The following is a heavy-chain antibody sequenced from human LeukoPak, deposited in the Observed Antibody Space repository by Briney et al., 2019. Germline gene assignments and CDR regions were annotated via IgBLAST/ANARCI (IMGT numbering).Heavy chain of an antibody. D-gene: IGHD6-13*01. CDR2: IYTSGST. CDR3: ARDSSSYYYYYDYMDV. V-gene: IGHV4-4*07. CDR1: GGSISSYY. J-gene: IGHJ6*03. Sequence: SSETLSLTCTVSGGSISSYYWSWIRQPAGNGREWIGRIYTSGSTNYNPSLKSRATMSVDTSKNQFCLKLSSVTAADTAVYYCARDSSSYYYYYDYMDVWGKGTTVTVSS.